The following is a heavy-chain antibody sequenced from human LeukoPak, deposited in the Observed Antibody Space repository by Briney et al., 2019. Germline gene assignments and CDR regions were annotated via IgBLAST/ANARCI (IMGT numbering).Heavy chain of an antibody. CDR2: INAGNGDT. CDR1: GYTFTSYA. J-gene: IGHJ4*02. Sequence: GASVKVSCKASGYTFTSYAMNWVRQAPGQRLEWMGWINAGNGDTKCSQKFQGRVTITRDTSASTAYMELSSLRSEDTAVYYCARDLMEYSGSYFDWGQGTLVTVSS. D-gene: IGHD1-26*01. V-gene: IGHV1-3*01. CDR3: ARDLMEYSGSYFD.